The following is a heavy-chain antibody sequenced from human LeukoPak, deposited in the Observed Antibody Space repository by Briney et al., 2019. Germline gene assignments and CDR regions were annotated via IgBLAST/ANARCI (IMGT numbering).Heavy chain of an antibody. D-gene: IGHD3-10*01. CDR1: GFTFSSSW. Sequence: GGSLRLSCATSGFTFSSSWMSWVRQAPGKGLECVANIKEDGREKYYVDSVKGRFTISRDNAKNSPYLQMSSLRAEDTAVYYCARGGRPDYWGQGTLVTVSS. CDR3: ARGGRPDY. V-gene: IGHV3-7*01. CDR2: IKEDGREK. J-gene: IGHJ4*02.